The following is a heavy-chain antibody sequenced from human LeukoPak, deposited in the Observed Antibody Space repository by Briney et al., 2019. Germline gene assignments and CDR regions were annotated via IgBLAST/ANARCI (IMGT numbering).Heavy chain of an antibody. J-gene: IGHJ4*02. CDR1: GGSFSGYY. Sequence: PSETLSLTCAVYGGSFSGYYWSWIRQPPGKGLEWIGEINHSGSTNYNPSLKSRVTISVDTSKNQFSLKLSYVTAADTAVYYCARGLVTHATASDDYGDYDNYWGQGTLVTVSS. V-gene: IGHV4-34*01. CDR3: ARGLVTHATASDDYGDYDNY. CDR2: INHSGST. D-gene: IGHD4-17*01.